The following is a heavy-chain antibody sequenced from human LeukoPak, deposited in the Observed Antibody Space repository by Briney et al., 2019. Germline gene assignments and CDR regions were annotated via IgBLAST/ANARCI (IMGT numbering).Heavy chain of an antibody. CDR2: IKQDGSEK. V-gene: IGHV3-7*03. Sequence: GGSLRLSCAASGFTFSSYWISWVRQAPGKGLEWVANIKQDGSEKYYVDSVKGRFTISRDNAKNSLYLQMNSLRAEDTAVYYCARDVSGDSSSWYWFDPRGQGTLVTVSS. J-gene: IGHJ5*02. D-gene: IGHD6-13*01. CDR3: ARDVSGDSSSWYWFDP. CDR1: GFTFSSYW.